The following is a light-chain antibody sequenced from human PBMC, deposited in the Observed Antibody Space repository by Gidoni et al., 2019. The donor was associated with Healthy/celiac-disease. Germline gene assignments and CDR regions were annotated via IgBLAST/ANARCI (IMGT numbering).Light chain of an antibody. V-gene: IGKV3-20*01. J-gene: IGKJ2*01. CDR1: QSVSSSY. CDR3: QQYGSSPAT. Sequence: IVLTPPPGTLSLSPGERATLSCRASQSVSSSYLAWYQQKPGQAPRLLIYGASSRATGIPDRFSGSGSGTDFTLTISRLEPEDFAVYYCQQYGSSPATFGQGTKLEIK. CDR2: GAS.